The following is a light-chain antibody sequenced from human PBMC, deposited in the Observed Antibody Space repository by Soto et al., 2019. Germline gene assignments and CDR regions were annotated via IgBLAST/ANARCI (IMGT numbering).Light chain of an antibody. CDR2: GAS. Sequence: DVQMTQSPSSLSASVGDRVTITCRASQEINSYLAWYQQKPGNAPKSLIYGASSLQTGVQTRFSGSGSGTDFTLTISNLQPEDSATYYCQQYNMSPLTFGGGTKVEIK. CDR3: QQYNMSPLT. V-gene: IGKV1D-16*01. CDR1: QEINSY. J-gene: IGKJ4*01.